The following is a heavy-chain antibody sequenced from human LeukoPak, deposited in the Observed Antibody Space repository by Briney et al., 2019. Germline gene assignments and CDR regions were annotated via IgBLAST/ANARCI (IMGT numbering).Heavy chain of an antibody. J-gene: IGHJ5*02. D-gene: IGHD1-26*01. Sequence: GESLTLSCVASGFSFSAYSMNWVRQAPGKGLEWVSSISSSNSHIFYADLVKDRFTISRDNARNSLYLQMVSLRAEDTAVYYCAGSPDRDYSDMGSCRFNPWGQGTLVTVSS. V-gene: IGHV3-21*06. CDR2: ISSSNSHI. CDR3: AGSPDRDYSDMGSCRFNP. CDR1: GFSFSAYS.